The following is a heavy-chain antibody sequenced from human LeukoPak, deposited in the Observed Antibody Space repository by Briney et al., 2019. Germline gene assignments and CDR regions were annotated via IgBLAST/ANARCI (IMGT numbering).Heavy chain of an antibody. CDR1: GYAFTSYG. CDR2: ISAYNGNT. V-gene: IGHV1-18*01. Sequence: ASVKVSCKASGYAFTSYGISWVRQAPGQGLEWMGWISAYNGNTNYAQKLQGRVTMTTDTSTSKAYMELRSLRSDDTAVYYCARSFGCSSTSCYTYNWFDPWGQGTLVTVSS. J-gene: IGHJ5*02. D-gene: IGHD2-2*02. CDR3: ARSFGCSSTSCYTYNWFDP.